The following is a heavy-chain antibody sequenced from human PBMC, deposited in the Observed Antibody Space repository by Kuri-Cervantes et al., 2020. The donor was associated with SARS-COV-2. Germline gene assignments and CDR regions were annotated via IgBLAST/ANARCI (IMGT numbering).Heavy chain of an antibody. CDR3: AKPSRFTGSQPFDY. D-gene: IGHD1-26*01. J-gene: IGHJ4*02. Sequence: GGSLRLSCAASGSTFSSYEMNWVRQAPGKGLEWVSYISSSGSTIYYADSVKGRFTISRDNAKNSLYLQMNSLRAEDTAVYYCAKPSRFTGSQPFDYWGQGTLVTVSS. CDR1: GSTFSSYE. CDR2: ISSSGSTI. V-gene: IGHV3-48*03.